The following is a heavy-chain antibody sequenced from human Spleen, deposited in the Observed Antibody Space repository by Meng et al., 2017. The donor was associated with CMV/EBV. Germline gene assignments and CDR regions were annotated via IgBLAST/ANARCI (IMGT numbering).Heavy chain of an antibody. Sequence: SWLRQAPGHGLEWMGGIIPIFGTANYPQNFQDSVTITTDESRITAYMELSSLRSEDTAIYFCASVGFCSGTTCYTGDYTSRRHFEHWGQGTLVTVSS. J-gene: IGHJ4*02. V-gene: IGHV1-69*05. D-gene: IGHD2-2*02. CDR2: IIPIFGTA. CDR3: ASVGFCSGTTCYTGDYTSRRHFEH.